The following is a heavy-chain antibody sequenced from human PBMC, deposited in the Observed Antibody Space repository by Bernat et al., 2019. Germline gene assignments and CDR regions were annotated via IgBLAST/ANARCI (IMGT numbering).Heavy chain of an antibody. J-gene: IGHJ5*02. CDR2: IYYSGST. D-gene: IGHD3-10*01. CDR1: GGSISSSSYY. CDR3: ARHTITMVRGVITPNWFDP. Sequence: QLQLQESGPGLVKPSETLSLTCTVSGGSISSSSYYWGWIRQPPGKGLEWIGSIYYSGSTYYNPSLKSRVTISVDTSKNQFSLKLSSVTAADTAVYYCARHTITMVRGVITPNWFDPWGQGTLVTGSS. V-gene: IGHV4-39*01.